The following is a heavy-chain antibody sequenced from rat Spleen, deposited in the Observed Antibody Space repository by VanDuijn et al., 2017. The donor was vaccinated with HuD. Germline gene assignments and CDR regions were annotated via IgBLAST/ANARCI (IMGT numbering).Heavy chain of an antibody. J-gene: IGHJ3*01. D-gene: IGHD1-12*02. CDR3: ARSDGTHYYLPFPY. CDR2: INSAGTT. Sequence: VQLQESGPGLVKPSQSLSLTCSVTGNSIANGYRWNWIRRFPGSKLEWMGYINSAGTTVYNPSLKSQISITRDTTRNQFFLQVNSVTTEDTATYYCARSDGTHYYLPFPYWGQGTLVTVSS. CDR1: GNSIANGYR. V-gene: IGHV3-3*01.